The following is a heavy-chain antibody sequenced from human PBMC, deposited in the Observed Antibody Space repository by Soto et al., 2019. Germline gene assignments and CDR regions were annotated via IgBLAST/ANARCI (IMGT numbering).Heavy chain of an antibody. D-gene: IGHD2-15*01. Sequence: EVQLVESGGGLVQPGGSLRLSCAASGFTFSSYWMHWVRQAPGKGLVWVSRINSDGSSTSYADSVKGRRTTSRDNAKNTLYLQMTGLRAEDTAVYYCVRTSLVVAAATREVYWRQGTLVTVSS. CDR3: VRTSLVVAAATREVY. V-gene: IGHV3-74*01. J-gene: IGHJ4*02. CDR2: INSDGSST. CDR1: GFTFSSYW.